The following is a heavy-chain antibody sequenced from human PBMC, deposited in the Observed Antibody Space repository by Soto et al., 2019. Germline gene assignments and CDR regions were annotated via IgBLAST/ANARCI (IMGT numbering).Heavy chain of an antibody. CDR1: GYTFTTYY. Sequence: QVQLVQSGAEVKKPGASVKVSCNASGYTFTTYYIHWARQAPGQGLEWMGIINPSGGSTTYAQKFQGRVTMTRDTSTSTVYMELSSLTSEDTAVYYCARSDFDWLSQARYYFDYWGQGTLVTVSS. V-gene: IGHV1-46*01. J-gene: IGHJ4*02. D-gene: IGHD3-9*01. CDR3: ARSDFDWLSQARYYFDY. CDR2: INPSGGST.